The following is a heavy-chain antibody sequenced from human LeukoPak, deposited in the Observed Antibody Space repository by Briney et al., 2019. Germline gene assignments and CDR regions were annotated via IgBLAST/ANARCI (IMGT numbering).Heavy chain of an antibody. J-gene: IGHJ4*02. CDR3: TRQRRGTYYAFDS. V-gene: IGHV3-11*01. CDR2: ITSGGAST. CDR1: GFSISDYY. Sequence: GGSLRLSCDVSGFSISDYYMSWIRQSPGKGLEWISYITSGGASTSYADSVKGRFTISRDKAKNSVALQLNSLRAEDTAVYYCTRQRRGTYYAFDSWGQGTLVTVSS. D-gene: IGHD3-16*01.